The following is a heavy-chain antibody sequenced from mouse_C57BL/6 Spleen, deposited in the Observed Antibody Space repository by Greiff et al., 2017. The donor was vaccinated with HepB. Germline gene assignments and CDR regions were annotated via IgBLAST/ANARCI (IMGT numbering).Heavy chain of an antibody. CDR2: IHPNSGST. CDR3: ARRGDYDQFAY. V-gene: IGHV1-64*01. D-gene: IGHD2-4*01. Sequence: VQLQQPGAELVKPGASVKLSCKASGYTFTSYWMHWVKQRPGQGLEWIGMIHPNSGSTNYNEKFKSKATLTVDKSSSTAYMQLSSLTSEDSAVYYCARRGDYDQFAYWGQGTLVTVSA. CDR1: GYTFTSYW. J-gene: IGHJ3*01.